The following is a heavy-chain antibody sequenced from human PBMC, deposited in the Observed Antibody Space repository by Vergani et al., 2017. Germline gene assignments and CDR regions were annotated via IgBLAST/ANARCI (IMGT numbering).Heavy chain of an antibody. CDR1: GGSISSGGYY. J-gene: IGHJ4*03. V-gene: IGHV4-31*03. Sequence: QVQLQESGPGLVKPSQTLSLTCTVSGGSISSGGYYWSWIRQHPGKGLEWIGYIYYSGSTYYNPSLKSRVTISVDTSKNQFSLKLSSVTAADTAVYYCARESRTWIQLWLKSCYFDYWGQGTTVTVSS. D-gene: IGHD5-18*01. CDR2: IYYSGST. CDR3: ARESRTWIQLWLKSCYFDY.